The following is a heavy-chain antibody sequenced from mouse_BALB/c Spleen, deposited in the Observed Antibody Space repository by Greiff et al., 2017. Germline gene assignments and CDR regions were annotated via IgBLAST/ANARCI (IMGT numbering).Heavy chain of an antibody. Sequence: QVQLQQSGADLAKPGASVKMSCKASGYTFTSYWMHWVKQRPGQGLEWIGYINPSTGYTEYNQKFKDKATLTADKSSSTAYMQLSSLTSEDSAVYYCARDCNLYYYAMDYWGQGTSVTVSS. D-gene: IGHD2-1*01. CDR1: GYTFTSYW. V-gene: IGHV1-7*01. J-gene: IGHJ4*01. CDR3: ARDCNLYYYAMDY. CDR2: INPSTGYT.